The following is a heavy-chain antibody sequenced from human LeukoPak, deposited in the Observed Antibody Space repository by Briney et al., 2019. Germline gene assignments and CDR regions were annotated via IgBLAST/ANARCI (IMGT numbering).Heavy chain of an antibody. CDR1: GFTFSSYA. V-gene: IGHV3-23*01. Sequence: GGSLRLFCAASGFTFSSYAMSWVRQAPGKGLEGVSAISGSGGSTYYADSVKGRFTISRDNSKNTLYLQMNSLRAEDTAVYYCARDVWGSRDYWGQGTLVTVSS. D-gene: IGHD7-27*01. CDR2: ISGSGGST. J-gene: IGHJ4*02. CDR3: ARDVWGSRDY.